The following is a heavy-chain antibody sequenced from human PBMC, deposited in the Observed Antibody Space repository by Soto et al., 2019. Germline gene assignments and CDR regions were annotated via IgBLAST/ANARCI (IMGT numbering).Heavy chain of an antibody. CDR1: GGTFSTYV. CDR3: ARQITIVNPFDY. CDR2: IIPIFGTA. J-gene: IGHJ4*02. D-gene: IGHD3-3*01. V-gene: IGHV1-69*12. Sequence: QVQLVQSGAEVKKPGSSVKVSCKASGGTFSTYVISWVRQAPGQGLEWMGGIIPIFGTANYAQKFQGRVTMSADESTSTAYMELSSLRSEDTAVNYCARQITIVNPFDYCGQGTLVTVSS.